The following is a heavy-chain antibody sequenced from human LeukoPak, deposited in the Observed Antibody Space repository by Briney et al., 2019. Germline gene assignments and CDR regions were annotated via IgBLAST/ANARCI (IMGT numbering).Heavy chain of an antibody. CDR3: TRGMATMDY. CDR2: IKQDGSEK. Sequence: GGSLRLSCAASGFIFSNYAMSWVRQAPGKGLEWVANIKQDGSEKYYVDSVKGRFTISRDNAKNSLYLQMNSLRAEDTAVYYCTRGMATMDYWGQGTLVTVSS. CDR1: GFIFSNYA. D-gene: IGHD5-24*01. J-gene: IGHJ4*02. V-gene: IGHV3-7*01.